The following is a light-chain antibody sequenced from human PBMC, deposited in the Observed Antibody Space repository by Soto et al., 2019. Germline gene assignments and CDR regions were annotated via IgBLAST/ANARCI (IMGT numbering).Light chain of an antibody. V-gene: IGLV2-23*01. CDR1: SNDVGSFNL. CDR2: EAT. Sequence: QSALTQPASVSGSPGQSITISCSGTSNDVGSFNLVSWYQQHPGKVPKLMIYEATNRPSGVSNRFSGSKSGNTASMTISGLQDEDEADYYCCSYARSSTVVFGGGTKVTVL. CDR3: CSYARSSTVV. J-gene: IGLJ2*01.